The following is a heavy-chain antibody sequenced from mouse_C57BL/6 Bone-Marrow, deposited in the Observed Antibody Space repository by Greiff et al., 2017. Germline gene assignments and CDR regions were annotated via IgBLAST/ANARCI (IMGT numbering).Heavy chain of an antibody. V-gene: IGHV1-82*01. Sequence: VQLQQSGPELVKPGASVKISCKASGYAFSSSWMNWVKQRPGKGLEWIGRIYPGDGDTNYNGKFNGKATLTADKSSSPAYMQLSSLTSEDSAVYFCARSKGLRQGFDYWGQGTTLTVSS. CDR2: IYPGDGDT. J-gene: IGHJ2*01. D-gene: IGHD2-12*01. CDR3: ARSKGLRQGFDY. CDR1: GYAFSSSW.